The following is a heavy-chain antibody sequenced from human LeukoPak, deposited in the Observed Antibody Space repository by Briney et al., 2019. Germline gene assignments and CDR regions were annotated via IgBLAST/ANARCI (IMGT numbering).Heavy chain of an antibody. CDR3: ARGKWYYDSTPFDY. CDR1: GGSISSSSYY. Sequence: NPSETLSLTCTVSGGSISSSSYYWGWIRQPPGKGLEWIGSIYYSGSTNYNPSLKSRVTISVDTSKNQFSLKLSSVTAADTAVYYCARGKWYYDSTPFDYWGQGTLVTVSS. CDR2: IYYSGST. V-gene: IGHV4-39*07. J-gene: IGHJ4*02. D-gene: IGHD3-22*01.